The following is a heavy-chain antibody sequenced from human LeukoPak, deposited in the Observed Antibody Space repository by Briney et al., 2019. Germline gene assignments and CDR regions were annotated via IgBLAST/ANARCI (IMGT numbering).Heavy chain of an antibody. J-gene: IGHJ4*02. Sequence: PGGSLRLSCVASGFTFSNYGIHWVRQAPGKGLEWVAVISYDGGNKYYGASVKGRFTISRDNSKNTLYLQMNSLRGEDTAVYYCAKAPKGGTVYYFDSWGQGTLVTVSS. CDR3: AKAPKGGTVYYFDS. D-gene: IGHD2-15*01. V-gene: IGHV3-30*18. CDR1: GFTFSNYG. CDR2: ISYDGGNK.